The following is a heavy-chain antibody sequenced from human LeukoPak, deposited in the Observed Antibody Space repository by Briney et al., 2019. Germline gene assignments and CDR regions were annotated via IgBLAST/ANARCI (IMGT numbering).Heavy chain of an antibody. Sequence: SETLSLTCTVSGGSISSSGYYWGWIRQPPGKGLEWIGSISYRGSAFYNPSLKSRVTISVDTSKNRFSLKLTSVTAADTAVYYCARALGAIVLIRFDPWGQGTLVTVSS. J-gene: IGHJ5*02. V-gene: IGHV4-39*07. CDR3: ARALGAIVLIRFDP. D-gene: IGHD2-8*01. CDR2: ISYRGSA. CDR1: GGSISSSGYY.